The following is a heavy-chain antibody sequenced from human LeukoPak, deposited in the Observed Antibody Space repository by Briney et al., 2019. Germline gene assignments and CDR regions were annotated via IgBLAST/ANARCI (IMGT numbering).Heavy chain of an antibody. CDR3: ARDRKQQLTLDV. Sequence: GGSLRLSCAASGFTFSSYWMPWVRQAPGKGPVWVSRINSDGSSTSYADSVKGRFTISRDNAKNTLYLQMNSLRAEDTAVYYCARDRKQQLTLDVWGKGTTVTVSS. CDR2: INSDGSST. J-gene: IGHJ6*04. CDR1: GFTFSSYW. D-gene: IGHD6-13*01. V-gene: IGHV3-74*01.